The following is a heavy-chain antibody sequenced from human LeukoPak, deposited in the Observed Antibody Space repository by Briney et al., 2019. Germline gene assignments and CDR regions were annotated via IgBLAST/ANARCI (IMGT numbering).Heavy chain of an antibody. CDR1: GFTVSSNY. V-gene: IGHV3-53*01. Sequence: GGSLRLSCAASGFTVSSNYMSWVRQAPGKGLEWVSVMYSGGSTYYADSVKGRFTISRDNSKNTLYLQMNSLRAEDTAVYYCATDLTDSSGWYNFDYWGQGTLVTVSS. CDR3: ATDLTDSSGWYNFDY. D-gene: IGHD6-19*01. J-gene: IGHJ4*02. CDR2: MYSGGST.